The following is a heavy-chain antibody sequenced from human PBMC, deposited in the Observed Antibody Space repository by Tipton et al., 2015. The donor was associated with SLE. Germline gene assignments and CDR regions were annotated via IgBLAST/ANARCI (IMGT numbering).Heavy chain of an antibody. V-gene: IGHV4-39*02. J-gene: IGHJ3*01. CDR3: ARGWIYEILTGYNAFDV. CDR2: ITNNGNT. Sequence: TLSLTCTVSGGSISGSNYYWDWIRQPPGKGPEWIGRITNNGNTYYIPSLQSRVTMSVDTSKNHFSLTLSAVTAADTAVYYCARGWIYEILTGYNAFDVWGQGAMVTVSS. D-gene: IGHD3-9*01. CDR1: GGSISGSNYY.